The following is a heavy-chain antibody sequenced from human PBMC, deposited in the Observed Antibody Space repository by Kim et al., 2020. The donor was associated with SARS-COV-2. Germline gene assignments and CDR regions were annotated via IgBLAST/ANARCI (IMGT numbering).Heavy chain of an antibody. J-gene: IGHJ5*02. CDR2: INHSGST. Sequence: SETLSLTCAVYGGSFSGYYWSWIRQPPGKGLEWIGEINHSGSTNYNPSLKSRVTISVDTSKNQFSLKLSSVTAADTAVYYCARRKVVPPYKPGWFDPWGQGTLVTVSS. CDR1: GGSFSGYY. D-gene: IGHD2-2*01. CDR3: ARRKVVPPYKPGWFDP. V-gene: IGHV4-34*01.